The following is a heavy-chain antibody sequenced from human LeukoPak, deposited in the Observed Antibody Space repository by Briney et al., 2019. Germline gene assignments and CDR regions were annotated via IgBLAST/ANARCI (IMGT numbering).Heavy chain of an antibody. CDR1: GFTFSSYA. V-gene: IGHV3-30-3*01. CDR3: ACRDLASSWTH. J-gene: IGHJ1*01. Sequence: GGSLRLSCAASGFTFSSYAMHWVRQAPGKGLEWVAVISYDGSNKYYADSVKGRFTISRDNSKNTLYLQMNSLRAEDTAVYYCACRDLASSWTHWGQGTLVTVSS. D-gene: IGHD6-13*01. CDR2: ISYDGSNK.